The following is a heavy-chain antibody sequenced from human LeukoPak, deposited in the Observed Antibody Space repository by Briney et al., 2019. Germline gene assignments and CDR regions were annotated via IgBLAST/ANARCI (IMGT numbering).Heavy chain of an antibody. J-gene: IGHJ4*02. CDR2: ISGSSYYI. CDR3: AKGTTVVVPAAIVLFDY. Sequence: GGSLRLSCVASGFTFSSCTMNWVRQTPGKGLEWVSSISGSSYYIYYADSVRGRFTISRDNAENSVYLQMNSLRAEDTAVYYCAKGTTVVVPAAIVLFDYWGQGTLVTVSS. CDR1: GFTFSSCT. D-gene: IGHD2-2*01. V-gene: IGHV3-21*01.